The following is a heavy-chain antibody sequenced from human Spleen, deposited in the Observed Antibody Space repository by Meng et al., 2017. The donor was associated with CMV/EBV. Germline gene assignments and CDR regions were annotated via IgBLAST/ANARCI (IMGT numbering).Heavy chain of an antibody. J-gene: IGHJ4*02. Sequence: GESLKISCAASGFTFSSYWMSWVRQAPGKGLEWVANIKQDGSEKYYVDSVKGRFTISRDNAKNSLYLQMNSLRAEDTAVYYCAREYGYCSSTSCYYFDYWGQGTLVTVSS. V-gene: IGHV3-7*01. CDR2: IKQDGSEK. CDR1: GFTFSSYW. CDR3: AREYGYCSSTSCYYFDY. D-gene: IGHD2-2*01.